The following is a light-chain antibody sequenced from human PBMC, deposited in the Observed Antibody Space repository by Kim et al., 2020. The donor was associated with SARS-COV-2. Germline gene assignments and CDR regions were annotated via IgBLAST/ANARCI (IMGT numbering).Light chain of an antibody. CDR2: KDS. J-gene: IGLJ2*01. CDR1: ILAKKY. Sequence: SYELTQPSSVSVSPGQTARITCSGDILAKKYARWFQQKPGQAPVLVIYKDSERPSGIPERFSGSSSGTTVTLTISAAQVEDEADYSCYSAADNNLVFGGGTQLTVL. V-gene: IGLV3-27*01. CDR3: YSAADNNLV.